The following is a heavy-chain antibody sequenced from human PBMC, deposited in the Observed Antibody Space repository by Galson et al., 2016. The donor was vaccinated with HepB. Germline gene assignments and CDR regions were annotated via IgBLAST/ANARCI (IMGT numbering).Heavy chain of an antibody. CDR1: DFMLSNYD. CDR3: ARHPQNNL. V-gene: IGHV3-64D*06. Sequence: SLRLSCAASDFMLSNYDMQWARQAPGKGLEYVSAISYDGRRTWYADSMRDRFTVSRDNSKNTLYLQMTSLRAEDTAVYYCARHPQNNLWGQGTLVTVSS. D-gene: IGHD1/OR15-1a*01. J-gene: IGHJ4*02. CDR2: ISYDGRRT.